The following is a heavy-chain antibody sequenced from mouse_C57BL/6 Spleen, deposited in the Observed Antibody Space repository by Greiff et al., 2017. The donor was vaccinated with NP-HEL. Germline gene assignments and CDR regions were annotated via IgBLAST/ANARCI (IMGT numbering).Heavy chain of an antibody. J-gene: IGHJ4*01. D-gene: IGHD1-1*01. CDR2: IYPGSGNT. CDR1: GYTFTDYY. CDR3: AITSAMDY. Sequence: VQLQQSGAELVRPGASVKLSCKASGYTFTDYYINWVKQRPGQGLEWIARIYPGSGNTYYNEKFKGKATLTAEKSSSTAYMQLSSLTSEDSAVYFCAITSAMDYWGQGTSVTVSS. V-gene: IGHV1-76*01.